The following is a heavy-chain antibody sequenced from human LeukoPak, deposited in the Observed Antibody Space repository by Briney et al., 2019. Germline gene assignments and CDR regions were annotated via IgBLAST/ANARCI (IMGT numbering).Heavy chain of an antibody. J-gene: IGHJ4*02. CDR2: TREDASKT. CDR3: ASGDCRGGRCSSGAH. V-gene: IGHV3-30*02. Sequence: TGGSLTLSCTVSGLTYRSYGMHWVSQAPGKGLEGVAYTREDASKTWYGGSVKGRFTISRDNSKNPLYLHMNSVRGEDTAMYYCASGDCRGGRCSSGAHWGQGTLVTVSS. CDR1: GLTYRSYG. D-gene: IGHD2-15*01.